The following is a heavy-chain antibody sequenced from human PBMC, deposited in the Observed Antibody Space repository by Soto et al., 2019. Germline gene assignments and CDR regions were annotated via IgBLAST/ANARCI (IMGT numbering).Heavy chain of an antibody. Sequence: QVQLVQSGAEVKKPGASVKVSCKASGYTFTSYGISWVRQAPGQGLEWMGWISAYNGNTNYAQKLQGRVTMTTDTSPSTAYMELRRLRSDDTAVYYCARSQSRLVPAASVSWGQGTLVTVSS. CDR3: ARSQSRLVPAASVS. J-gene: IGHJ5*02. D-gene: IGHD2-2*01. CDR2: ISAYNGNT. CDR1: GYTFTSYG. V-gene: IGHV1-18*01.